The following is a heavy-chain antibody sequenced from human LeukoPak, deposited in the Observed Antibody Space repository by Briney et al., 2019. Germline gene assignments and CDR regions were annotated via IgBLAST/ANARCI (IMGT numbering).Heavy chain of an antibody. Sequence: GGSLRHSCAASGFTFSSYAMSWVRQAPGKGLESVSAIRGSGGSTYYSDSVKGRFTISRDNSKNTLYLQMNSLRAEDTAVYYCAKDQEPYYYGSGTDAFDIWGQGTMVTVSS. CDR2: IRGSGGST. D-gene: IGHD3-10*01. V-gene: IGHV3-23*01. CDR3: AKDQEPYYYGSGTDAFDI. CDR1: GFTFSSYA. J-gene: IGHJ3*02.